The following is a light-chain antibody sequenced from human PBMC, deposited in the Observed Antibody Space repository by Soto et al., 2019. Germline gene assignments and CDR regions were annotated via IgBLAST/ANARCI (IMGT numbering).Light chain of an antibody. V-gene: IGLV2-14*01. CDR3: SSYTSSSTL. Sequence: QSALTQPASVSGSPGQSITISCTGTSSDVGGYNYVSWYQQHPGKAPQLIIYEVSSRPSEVSNRFSGSKSGNTASLTISGLQSEDEADYYCSSYTSSSTLFGGGTKLTVL. J-gene: IGLJ2*01. CDR1: SSDVGGYNY. CDR2: EVS.